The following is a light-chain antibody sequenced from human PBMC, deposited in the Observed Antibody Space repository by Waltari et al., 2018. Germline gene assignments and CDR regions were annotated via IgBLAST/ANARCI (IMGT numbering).Light chain of an antibody. CDR3: LLSYSGAWV. CDR1: TGAVTSGHY. CDR2: RTT. V-gene: IGLV7-46*01. Sequence: QAVVTQEPSLTVSPGGTVTLTCGSSTGAVTSGHYPYWFQQRPGQAPTTRIFRTTNRHSWAPARFSGSLLGGKAALTLSGAQPEDEADYYCLLSYSGAWVFGGGTKLTVL. J-gene: IGLJ3*02.